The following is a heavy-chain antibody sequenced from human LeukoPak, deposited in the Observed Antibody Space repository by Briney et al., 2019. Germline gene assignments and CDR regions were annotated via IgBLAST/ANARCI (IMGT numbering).Heavy chain of an antibody. J-gene: IGHJ4*02. V-gene: IGHV3-66*01. D-gene: IGHD6-19*01. Sequence: PGGSLRLSCAASGFTVSSNYMSWVRQAPGKGLEWVSVIYSGGSTYYADSVKGRFTISRDNSENTLYLQMNSLRAEDTAVYYCARGHRGYSSGSDNWGQGTLVTVSS. CDR2: IYSGGST. CDR1: GFTVSSNY. CDR3: ARGHRGYSSGSDN.